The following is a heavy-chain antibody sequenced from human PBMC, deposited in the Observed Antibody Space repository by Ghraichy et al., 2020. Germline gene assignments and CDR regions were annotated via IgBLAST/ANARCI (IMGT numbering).Heavy chain of an antibody. D-gene: IGHD3-10*01. V-gene: IGHV4-4*07. CDR3: ARDSTMVRGVHAFDI. CDR1: GGSISSYY. CDR2: IYTSGST. Sequence: SETLSLTCTVSGGSISSYYWSWIRQPAGKGLEWIGRIYTSGSTNYNPSLKSRVTMSVDTSKNQFSLKLSSVTAADTAVYYCARDSTMVRGVHAFDIWGQGTMVTVSS. J-gene: IGHJ3*02.